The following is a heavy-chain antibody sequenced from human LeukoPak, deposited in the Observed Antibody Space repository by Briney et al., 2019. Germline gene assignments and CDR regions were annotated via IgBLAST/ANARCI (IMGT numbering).Heavy chain of an antibody. CDR1: GGSFSGYY. Sequence: SETLSLTCAVYGGSFSGYYWSWIRQPPGKGLEWIGETNHSGSTNYNPSLKSRVTISVDTSKNQFSLKLSSVTAAVTAVYYCARDPYYGSGSYSFDYWGQGTLVTVSS. CDR2: TNHSGST. CDR3: ARDPYYGSGSYSFDY. D-gene: IGHD3-10*01. J-gene: IGHJ4*02. V-gene: IGHV4-34*01.